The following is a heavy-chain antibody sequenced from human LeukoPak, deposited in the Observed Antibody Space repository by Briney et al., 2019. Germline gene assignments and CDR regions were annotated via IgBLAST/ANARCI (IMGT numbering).Heavy chain of an antibody. CDR2: INHTGST. CDR1: GDSISHSDYF. V-gene: IGHV4-39*07. Sequence: SETLSPTCIVSGDSISHSDYFWGWIRQPPGEGLEWIGEINHTGSTNDNPSLKSRVTISVDTSKNQFSLKLSSVTAADTAVYYCARGARYDSSGYNYGMDVWGQGTTVTVSS. J-gene: IGHJ6*02. D-gene: IGHD3-22*01. CDR3: ARGARYDSSGYNYGMDV.